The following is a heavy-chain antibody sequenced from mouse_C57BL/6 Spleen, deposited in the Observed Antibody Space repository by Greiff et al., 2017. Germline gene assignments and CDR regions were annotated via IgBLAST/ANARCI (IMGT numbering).Heavy chain of an antibody. Sequence: EVKLVESGGDLVKPGGSLKLSCAASGFTFRSYGMSWVRPTPDKRLEWVATISSGGSYTSYPDSVKGRFTISRDNAKNTLYLQMSSLKSEDTAMYYCARHQTAQATAMDYWGQGTSVTVSS. J-gene: IGHJ4*01. V-gene: IGHV5-6*01. CDR3: ARHQTAQATAMDY. CDR1: GFTFRSYG. CDR2: ISSGGSYT. D-gene: IGHD3-2*02.